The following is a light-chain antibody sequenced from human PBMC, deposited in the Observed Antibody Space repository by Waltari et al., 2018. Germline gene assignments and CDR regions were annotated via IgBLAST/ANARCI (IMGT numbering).Light chain of an antibody. CDR2: GAS. V-gene: IGKV3-15*01. CDR1: QSVASN. J-gene: IGKJ1*01. Sequence: EIVMTQSPATLSVSPGDRATLPCRASQSVASNLAWYQQKPGQAPRLLIYGASNGATGIPARFSGSGSGTDFTLTISSLQAEDVAVYYCQHYYSTPWTFGQGTKVEIK. CDR3: QHYYSTPWT.